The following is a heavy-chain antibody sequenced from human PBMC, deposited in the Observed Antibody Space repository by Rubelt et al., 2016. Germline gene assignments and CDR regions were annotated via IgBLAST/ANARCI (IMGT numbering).Heavy chain of an antibody. Sequence: QITLKESGPTLVKPTQTLTLTCTFSGFSLSTSGVGVGWIRQPPGKALEWLALIYWNDDKRYSPSLKSRLTITKDTSKNQVVLTMTNMDPVDTAIYYCAHISGDYALIKGFDPWGQGTLVTVSS. CDR2: IYWNDDK. D-gene: IGHD4-17*01. CDR1: GFSLSTSGVG. CDR3: AHISGDYALIKGFDP. V-gene: IGHV2-5*01. J-gene: IGHJ5*02.